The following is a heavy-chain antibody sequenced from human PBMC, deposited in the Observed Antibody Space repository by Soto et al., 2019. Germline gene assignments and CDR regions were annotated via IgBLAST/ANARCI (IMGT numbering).Heavy chain of an antibody. CDR3: ARGGYYDSRQPGDAFDI. Sequence: QVQLVQSGAEVKKPGSSVKVSCKASGGTFSSYAISWVRQAPGQGLEWMGGIIPIFGTANYAQKFQGRVRITADESTSTAYMELSSLRSEDTAVYYCARGGYYDSRQPGDAFDIWGQGTMVTVSS. V-gene: IGHV1-69*12. J-gene: IGHJ3*02. CDR1: GGTFSSYA. CDR2: IIPIFGTA. D-gene: IGHD3-22*01.